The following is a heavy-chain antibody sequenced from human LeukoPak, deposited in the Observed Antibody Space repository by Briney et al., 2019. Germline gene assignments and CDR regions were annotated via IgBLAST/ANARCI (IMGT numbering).Heavy chain of an antibody. V-gene: IGHV3-7*01. Sequence: GGSLRLSCAASVLTFSRHWMSWLRQAPGKGLEWVANIKPDGSEKYYVDSVRGRFTISRDNSRSSLYLQMNILGAEDTALYYCASRTPTGYAYLGDFDYWGQGTLVTVSS. CDR2: IKPDGSEK. CDR1: VLTFSRHW. J-gene: IGHJ4*02. CDR3: ASRTPTGYAYLGDFDY. D-gene: IGHD3-9*01.